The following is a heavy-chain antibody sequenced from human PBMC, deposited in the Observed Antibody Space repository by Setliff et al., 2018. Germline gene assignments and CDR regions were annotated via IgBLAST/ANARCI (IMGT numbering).Heavy chain of an antibody. CDR2: IIPILGIA. CDR3: ARGDFHGVTNL. J-gene: IGHJ4*02. V-gene: IGHV1-69*02. Sequence: SVKVSCKASGGTFSSYTISGVRQAPGQGLEWMGRIIPILGIANYTQKFQGRVTITADKSTSTAYMELSSLRSEDTAVYYCARGDFHGVTNLWGQGTLVTVSS. D-gene: IGHD4-4*01. CDR1: GGTFSSYT.